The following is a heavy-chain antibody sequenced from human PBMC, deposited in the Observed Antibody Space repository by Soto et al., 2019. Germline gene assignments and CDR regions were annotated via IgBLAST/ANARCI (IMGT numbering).Heavy chain of an antibody. CDR2: IKHDGSEK. Sequence: PGGSLRLSCAASGFTFSSYAMSWVRQAPGKGLEWVANIKHDGSEKYYVDSVKGRFTISRDNAKNSLYLQMNSLRAEDTAVYYCARIPRGVYAFDIWGQGTMVTVSS. CDR3: ARIPRGVYAFDI. D-gene: IGHD2-2*02. CDR1: GFTFSSYA. J-gene: IGHJ3*02. V-gene: IGHV3-7*01.